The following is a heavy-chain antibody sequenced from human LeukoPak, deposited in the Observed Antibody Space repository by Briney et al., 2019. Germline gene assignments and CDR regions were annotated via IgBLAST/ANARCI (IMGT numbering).Heavy chain of an antibody. D-gene: IGHD5-18*01. CDR3: ARAGWEHAHRYSYGSDYFDY. CDR1: GYTFTGYY. J-gene: IGHJ4*02. CDR2: INPNSGGT. Sequence: ASVKVSCKASGYTFTGYYMHWVRQAPGQGLEWMGWINPNSGGTNSAQKFQGRVTMTRDTSTSTVYMELSSLRSEDTAVYYCARAGWEHAHRYSYGSDYFDYWGQGTLVTVSS. V-gene: IGHV1-2*02.